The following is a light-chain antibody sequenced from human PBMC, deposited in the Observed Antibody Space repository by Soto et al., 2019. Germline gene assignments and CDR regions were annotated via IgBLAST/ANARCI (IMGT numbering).Light chain of an antibody. Sequence: EIVLTQSPGTLSLSPGLRATLSCRASQNIASRSVAWYQQHPVQAPRLLIYASSPRATGIPDRFSGSGSGTVFTLTISGLEPEEFAVYYGQQYRQSPYTFGQGTKLEIK. CDR2: ASS. CDR1: QNIASRS. CDR3: QQYRQSPYT. J-gene: IGKJ2*01. V-gene: IGKV3-20*01.